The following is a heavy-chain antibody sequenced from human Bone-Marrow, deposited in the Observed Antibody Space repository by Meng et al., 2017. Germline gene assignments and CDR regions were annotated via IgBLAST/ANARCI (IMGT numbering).Heavy chain of an antibody. CDR2: IYHDGST. D-gene: IGHD3-3*01. Sequence: QVQLQESGPGLVKPSGTLSLTCAVAGVSISSSHWWGWVRQSPGKGLEWIGEIYHDGSTNYTPSLKSRVTISVDKSKNQFSLKLSSVTAADTAVYYCARAAYDIWSGYAPWGQGSLVTVSS. J-gene: IGHJ5*02. CDR1: GVSISSSHW. V-gene: IGHV4-4*02. CDR3: ARAAYDIWSGYAP.